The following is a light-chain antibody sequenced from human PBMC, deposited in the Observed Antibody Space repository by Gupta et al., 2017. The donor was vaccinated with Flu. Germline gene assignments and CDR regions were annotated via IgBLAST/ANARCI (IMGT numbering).Light chain of an antibody. CDR3: QQDYNWPRT. CDR1: QSAGSS. V-gene: IGKV3-15*01. CDR2: GAS. Sequence: EIVMTQSPATLSVSPGERATLSCRASQSAGSSLAWYQHKPGQAPRLLIYGASTRATGIPARFSGSGSGTEFTLTISSLQSEDFAIYYCQQDYNWPRTFGEGTKVEIK. J-gene: IGKJ1*01.